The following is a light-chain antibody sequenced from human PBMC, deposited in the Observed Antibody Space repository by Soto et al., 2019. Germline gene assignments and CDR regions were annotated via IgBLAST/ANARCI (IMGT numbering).Light chain of an antibody. J-gene: IGKJ1*01. Sequence: IWMTQSPSLLSASTGDRVTITFRASQGISSYLAWYQQKPGKAPKLLIYAASTLQSGVPSRFSGSGSGTDFTLTISRLQSEDFATYYCQQYYSYPRTFGQGTKVDI. V-gene: IGKV1-8*01. CDR3: QQYYSYPRT. CDR1: QGISSY. CDR2: AAS.